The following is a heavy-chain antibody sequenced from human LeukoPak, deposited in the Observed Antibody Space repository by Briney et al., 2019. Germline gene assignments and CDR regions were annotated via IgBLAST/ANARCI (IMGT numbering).Heavy chain of an antibody. V-gene: IGHV3-7*01. J-gene: IGHJ4*02. CDR3: ARPTRSSSPEY. CDR1: GFTFSSYW. CDR2: INPDGGDK. Sequence: PGGSLRLSCAASGFTFSSYWMSWVRQAPGEGLEWLANINPDGGDKNYVDSVEGRFTISRDNAKNSVYLEINSLRAEDTAVYYCARPTRSSSPEYWGQGTLLTVSS. D-gene: IGHD6-13*01.